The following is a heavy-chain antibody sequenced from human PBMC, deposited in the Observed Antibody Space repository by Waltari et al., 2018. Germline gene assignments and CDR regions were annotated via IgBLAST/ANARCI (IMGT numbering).Heavy chain of an antibody. J-gene: IGHJ5*02. Sequence: RLQLQESGPGLLTPSEPLSLTCPVSGGSITMSTSFWGWIRQPPGKGLEWIGSINHSGNTYYNPSLKNGVTISVDRSKNQFSLKVNSVTAADTAVYYCVRDRERVALLNWFDPWGQGTLVTVSS. CDR1: GGSITMSTSF. CDR2: INHSGNT. D-gene: IGHD2-15*01. CDR3: VRDRERVALLNWFDP. V-gene: IGHV4-39*06.